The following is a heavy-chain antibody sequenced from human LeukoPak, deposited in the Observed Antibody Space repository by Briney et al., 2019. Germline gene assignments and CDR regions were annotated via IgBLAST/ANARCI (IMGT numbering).Heavy chain of an antibody. D-gene: IGHD5-18*01. V-gene: IGHV3-66*01. J-gene: IGHJ5*02. CDR2: IYSGGST. CDR1: GFTVSSNY. Sequence: PGGSLRLSCAASGFTVSSNYMSWVRQAPGKGLEWVSVIYSGGSTYYADSVKGRFTISRDNSKNTLYLQMNSLRAEDTAVYYCAKSPSGYSYYNWFDPWGQGTLVTVSS. CDR3: AKSPSGYSYYNWFDP.